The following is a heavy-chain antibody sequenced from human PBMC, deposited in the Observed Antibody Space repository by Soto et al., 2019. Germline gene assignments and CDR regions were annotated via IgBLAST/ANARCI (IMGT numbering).Heavy chain of an antibody. CDR2: IYYTGNT. CDR3: ATAGGTDYFDN. Sequence: QVQLQESGPGLVKPSQTLSLTCTVSGGSIRSGDYYWSWIRQSPGKGLECIGYIYYTGNTYYNPSLKSRIIISVDTSKNQFSLTLTSLTAADAAVYYCATAGGTDYFDNWGQGIRVKVSS. V-gene: IGHV4-30-4*01. CDR1: GGSIRSGDYY. D-gene: IGHD3-16*01. J-gene: IGHJ4*02.